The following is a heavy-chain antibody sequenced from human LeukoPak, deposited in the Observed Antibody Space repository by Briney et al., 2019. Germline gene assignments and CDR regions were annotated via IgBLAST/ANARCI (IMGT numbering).Heavy chain of an antibody. J-gene: IGHJ3*01. CDR1: GFTFCDYA. D-gene: IGHD3-22*01. CDR3: TRDRVSSGYYYDSSGT. Sequence: PGVSLRLSCTASGFTFCDYAMSWVRQAPGEGLEWVGFIRSKAYGGTTEYAASVKGRFTISRDDSKSIAYLQMNSLKTEDTAVYYCTRDRVSSGYYYDSSGTWGQGTMVTVSS. CDR2: IRSKAYGGTT. V-gene: IGHV3-49*04.